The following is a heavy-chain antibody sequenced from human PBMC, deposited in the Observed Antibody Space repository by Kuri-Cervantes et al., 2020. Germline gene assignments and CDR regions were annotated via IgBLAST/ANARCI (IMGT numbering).Heavy chain of an antibody. Sequence: SETLSLTCAVYGGSFSGYYWSWIRQPPGKGLEWIGEINHSGSTNYNPSLKSRVTISVDTSKNQFSLKLSSVTAADTAVYYCARVPRGGVDYWGQGTLVTVS. CDR1: GGSFSGYY. V-gene: IGHV4-34*01. J-gene: IGHJ4*02. D-gene: IGHD3-3*01. CDR2: INHSGST. CDR3: ARVPRGGVDY.